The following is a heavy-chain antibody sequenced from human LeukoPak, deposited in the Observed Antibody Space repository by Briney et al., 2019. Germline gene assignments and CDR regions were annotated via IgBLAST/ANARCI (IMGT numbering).Heavy chain of an antibody. CDR1: GYTFTSYD. V-gene: IGHV1-8*01. D-gene: IGHD3-10*01. J-gene: IGHJ4*02. Sequence: ASVKVSCKASGYTFTSYDINWVRQATGQGLEWMGWMNANSGNTGYAQKFQGRVTITSNTSITTSYMELSSLRSEDTAVYYCARDVRDLGELDYWGQGTLVTVSS. CDR3: ARDVRDLGELDY. CDR2: MNANSGNT.